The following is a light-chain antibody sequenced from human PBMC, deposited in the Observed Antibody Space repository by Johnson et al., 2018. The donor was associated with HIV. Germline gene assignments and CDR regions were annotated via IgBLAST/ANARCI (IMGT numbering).Light chain of an antibody. Sequence: QSVLTQPPSASGTPGQRVTISCSGSSSNVGSNTVNWYQQLPGTAPKLLIYRNNQRPSGVPDRFSGSKSGTSASLAISGLQAADEADYYFAAWDDSLNVFYVFGTGTKVTVL. CDR2: RNN. CDR1: SSNVGSNT. J-gene: IGLJ1*01. CDR3: AAWDDSLNVFYV. V-gene: IGLV1-44*01.